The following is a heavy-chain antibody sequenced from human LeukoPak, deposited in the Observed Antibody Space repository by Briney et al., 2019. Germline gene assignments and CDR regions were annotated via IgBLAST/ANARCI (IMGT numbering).Heavy chain of an antibody. CDR1: GGSFSGYY. J-gene: IGHJ6*02. D-gene: IGHD3-3*01. CDR3: ARSSPFWSGYYTSYYYGMDV. V-gene: IGHV4-34*01. Sequence: SETLSLTCAVYGGSFSGYYWSWIRQPPGKGLEWIGEINHSGSTNYNPSLKSRVTISVDTSKNQFSLKLSPVTAADTAVYYCARSSPFWSGYYTSYYYGMDVWGQGTTVTVSS. CDR2: INHSGST.